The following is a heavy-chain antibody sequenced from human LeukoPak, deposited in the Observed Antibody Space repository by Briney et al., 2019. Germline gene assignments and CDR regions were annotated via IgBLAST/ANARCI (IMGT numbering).Heavy chain of an antibody. V-gene: IGHV3-30*09. CDR1: GFSFSSYS. J-gene: IGHJ4*02. D-gene: IGHD5-12*01. CDR3: VSPTADYPFLYYFDS. CDR2: ISSDGNSK. Sequence: HTGGSLRLSCAASGFSFSSYSIHWVRQAPGKGLEWVAVISSDGNSKNFALSVKGRFAISRDNSKNTLFLQMNNLRSEDTALYYCVSPTADYPFLYYFDSWGQGTLVTVSS.